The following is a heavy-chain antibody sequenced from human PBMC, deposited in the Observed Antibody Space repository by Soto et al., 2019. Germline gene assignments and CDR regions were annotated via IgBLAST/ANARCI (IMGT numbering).Heavy chain of an antibody. J-gene: IGHJ4*02. CDR2: ISYDGSNK. CDR3: ARVPFSLITFGGVIGS. Sequence: LRLSCAASGFTFSSYAMHWVRQAPGKGLEWVAVISYDGSNKYYADSVKGRFTISRDNSKNTLYLQMNSLRAEDTAVYYCARVPFSLITFGGVIGSWGQGTLVTVSS. D-gene: IGHD3-16*02. V-gene: IGHV3-30-3*01. CDR1: GFTFSSYA.